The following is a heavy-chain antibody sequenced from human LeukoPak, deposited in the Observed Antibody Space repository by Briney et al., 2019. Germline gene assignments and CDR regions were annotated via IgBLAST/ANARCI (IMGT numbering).Heavy chain of an antibody. CDR3: ARDPGDYGDYYYYGMDV. CDR2: IWYDGSNK. J-gene: IGHJ6*02. D-gene: IGHD4-17*01. CDR1: GFTFSSYG. Sequence: PGGSLRLSCAASGFTFSSYGMHWVRQAPGKGQEWVAVIWYDGSNKYYADSVKGRFTISRDNSKNTLYLQMNSLRAEDTAVYYCARDPGDYGDYYYYGMDVWGQGTTVTVSS. V-gene: IGHV3-33*01.